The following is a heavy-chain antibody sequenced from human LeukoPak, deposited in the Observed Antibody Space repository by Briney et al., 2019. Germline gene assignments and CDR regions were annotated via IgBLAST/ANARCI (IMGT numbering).Heavy chain of an antibody. CDR3: TTFNPYDSSGYYRGGS. J-gene: IGHJ5*02. CDR2: IKSKTDGGTT. D-gene: IGHD3-22*01. Sequence: PGGSLRLSCAASGFTFSNAWMSWVRQAPGKGLEWVGRIKSKTDGGTTDYAAPVKGRFTISRDDSKNTLYLQMNSLKTEDTAVYYCTTFNPYDSSGYYRGGSWGQGTLVTASS. CDR1: GFTFSNAW. V-gene: IGHV3-15*01.